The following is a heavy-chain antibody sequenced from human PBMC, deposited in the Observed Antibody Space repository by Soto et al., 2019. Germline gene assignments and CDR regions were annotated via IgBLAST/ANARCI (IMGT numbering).Heavy chain of an antibody. V-gene: IGHV4-31*03. CDR1: GDSISSGGYF. CDR2: IFYSGTT. J-gene: IGHJ4*02. Sequence: PSETLSLTCTVSGDSISSGGYFWNWIRHHPGKGLEWIGYIFYSGTTFYNPSLKSRLSISVDTSNNQFSLNLTSVTAADTAVYFCATGRLRWRYFDYWGRGALVAFSS. D-gene: IGHD4-17*01. CDR3: ATGRLRWRYFDY.